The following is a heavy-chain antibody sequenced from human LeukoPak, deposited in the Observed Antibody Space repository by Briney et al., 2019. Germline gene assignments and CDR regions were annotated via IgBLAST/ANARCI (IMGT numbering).Heavy chain of an antibody. CDR1: GGSISSHY. D-gene: IGHD6-13*01. CDR2: IYYSGST. Sequence: SETLSLTCTVSGGSISSHYWSWIRQPPGKGLEWIGYIYYSGSTNYNLSLKSRVTISVDTSKNQFSLKLSSVTAADTAVYYCARDDGQLGENAFDIWGQGTMVTVSS. CDR3: ARDDGQLGENAFDI. V-gene: IGHV4-59*11. J-gene: IGHJ3*02.